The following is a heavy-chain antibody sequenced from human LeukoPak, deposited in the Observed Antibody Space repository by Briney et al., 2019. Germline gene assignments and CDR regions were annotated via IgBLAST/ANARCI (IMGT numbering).Heavy chain of an antibody. J-gene: IGHJ6*03. V-gene: IGHV4-59*01. CDR3: ARVAVAGTLSYYYYMDV. CDR1: GGSISSYY. D-gene: IGHD6-19*01. CDR2: IYYSGST. Sequence: SETLSPTCTVSGGSISSYYWSWIRQPPGKGLEWIGYIYYSGSTNYNPSLKSRVTISVDTSKNQFSLKLSSVTAADTAVYYCARVAVAGTLSYYYYMDVWGKGTTVTVSS.